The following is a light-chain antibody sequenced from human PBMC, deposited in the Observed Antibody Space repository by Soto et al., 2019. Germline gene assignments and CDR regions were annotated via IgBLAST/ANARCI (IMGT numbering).Light chain of an antibody. CDR3: QQYGSS. Sequence: EIVLTQSPGTLSLSPGERATLSCRASQSVSSSYLAWYQQKPGQAPRLLIYGASSRATGIPDRLSGSGSGTDFTFTISRLEPEDFAVYYCQQYGSSFGGGTKVDIK. CDR1: QSVSSSY. CDR2: GAS. V-gene: IGKV3-20*01. J-gene: IGKJ4*01.